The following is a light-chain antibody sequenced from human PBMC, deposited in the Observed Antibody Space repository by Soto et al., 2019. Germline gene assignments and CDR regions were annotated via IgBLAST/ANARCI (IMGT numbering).Light chain of an antibody. Sequence: QSALTQPVSVSGSPGQSVTISCSGTNSDVGAYNYVSWFQLHPGKAPKLIVYDVNNRPSGVSYRFSGSKSGTTASLTISGLQADDEGDDYGTSYTTDSTWVFGGGTKGTVL. CDR2: DVN. J-gene: IGLJ3*02. CDR3: TSYTTDSTWV. CDR1: NSDVGAYNY. V-gene: IGLV2-14*03.